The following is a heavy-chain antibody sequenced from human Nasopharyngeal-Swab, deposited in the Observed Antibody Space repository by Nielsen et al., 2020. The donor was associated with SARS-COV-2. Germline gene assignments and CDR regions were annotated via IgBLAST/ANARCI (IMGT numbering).Heavy chain of an antibody. J-gene: IGHJ4*02. CDR3: ARDQPYTNGYLYFFDH. Sequence: GESLKISCVASGYSFRTYGMSWVRQAPGKGLEWVAAIVGSGDNSGSGGSTYYADSVKGRFTISRDNSKTSLFLEMSSLRAEDTAVYYCARDQPYTNGYLYFFDHWGQGTLVTVSS. V-gene: IGHV3-23*01. CDR2: IVGSGDNSGSGGST. CDR1: GYSFRTYG. D-gene: IGHD5-18*01.